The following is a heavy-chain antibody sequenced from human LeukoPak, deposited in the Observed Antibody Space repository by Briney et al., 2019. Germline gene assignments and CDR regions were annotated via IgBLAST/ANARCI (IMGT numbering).Heavy chain of an antibody. Sequence: GASVKVSCRASGYTFTSYGISWVRQAPGQGLEWVGWISANNGDTDYAQKFQARVTMTTDTSTSTAYMELRSLRSDDTAVYYCARESHVTREDSWGQGTLVTVSS. V-gene: IGHV1-18*01. CDR1: GYTFTSYG. CDR3: ARESHVTREDS. J-gene: IGHJ4*02. D-gene: IGHD1-26*01. CDR2: ISANNGDT.